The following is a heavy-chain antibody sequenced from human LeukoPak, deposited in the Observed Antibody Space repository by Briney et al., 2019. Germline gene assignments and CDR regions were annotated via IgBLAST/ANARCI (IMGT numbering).Heavy chain of an antibody. J-gene: IGHJ4*02. CDR1: GFTFSSYG. D-gene: IGHD6-6*01. CDR2: ISSSSSYI. Sequence: GGSLRLSCAASGFTFSSYGMHWVRQAPGKGLEWVSSISSSSSYIYYADSVKGRFTISRDNAKNSLYLQMNSLRAEDTAVYYCAREADSGSSGDYFDYWGQGTLVTVSS. CDR3: AREADSGSSGDYFDY. V-gene: IGHV3-21*01.